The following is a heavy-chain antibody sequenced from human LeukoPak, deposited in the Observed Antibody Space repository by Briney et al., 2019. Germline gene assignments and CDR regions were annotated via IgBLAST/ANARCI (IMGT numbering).Heavy chain of an antibody. CDR2: IYWNDHK. V-gene: IGHV2-5*01. Sequence: ESGPTLVNPTQTLTLTCTLSGFSLTTSGVGVGWIRQPPGKALEWLALIYWNDHKPYSPALRSRLTVTKDTSKNQVVLTMTNMDPVDTATYYCAHSYDTGGNYYSRFDNWGQGTLVTVSS. CDR1: GFSLTTSGVG. CDR3: AHSYDTGGNYYSRFDN. D-gene: IGHD3-22*01. J-gene: IGHJ4*02.